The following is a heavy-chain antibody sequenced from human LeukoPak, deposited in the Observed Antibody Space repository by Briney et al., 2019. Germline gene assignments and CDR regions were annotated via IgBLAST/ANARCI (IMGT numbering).Heavy chain of an antibody. CDR2: IYYSGST. Sequence: PSETLSLTFTVSGGSISRSSYYWGWIRQPPGKGLEWIGSIYYSGSTYYNPSLKSRVTISVGTSKNQFSLKLSSVTAADTAVYYCAGNAAGTAFDIWGQGTMVTVSS. V-gene: IGHV4-39*07. CDR3: AGNAAGTAFDI. J-gene: IGHJ3*02. CDR1: GGSISRSSYY. D-gene: IGHD6-13*01.